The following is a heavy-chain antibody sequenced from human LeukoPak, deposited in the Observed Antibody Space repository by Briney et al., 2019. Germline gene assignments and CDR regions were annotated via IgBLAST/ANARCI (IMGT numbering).Heavy chain of an antibody. V-gene: IGHV1-69*01. J-gene: IGHJ3*02. CDR1: GGTFSSYA. Sequence: WASVKVSCKASGGTFSSYAISWVRQAPGQGLEWMGGIIPIFGTANYAQKFQGRVTITADESTSTAYMELSSLRSEDTAVYYCARRGTTVTSYYDAFDIWGQGTMVTVSS. CDR2: IIPIFGTA. CDR3: ARRGTTVTSYYDAFDI. D-gene: IGHD4-11*01.